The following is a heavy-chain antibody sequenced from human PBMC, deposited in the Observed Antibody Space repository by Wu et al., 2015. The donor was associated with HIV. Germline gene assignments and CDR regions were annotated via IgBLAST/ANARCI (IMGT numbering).Heavy chain of an antibody. Sequence: QVQLVQSGAEVRKPGASVRVSCKTSGYTFTGYYIHWVRQAPGQGLEWMGWINPDTGATKYSEKSQGRVSMTRDTSISTAYMELSRLRSDDTAVYYCAKAVAVNLFDYWGQGTLVTVSS. CDR1: GYTFTGYY. V-gene: IGHV1-2*02. J-gene: IGHJ4*02. D-gene: IGHD6-19*01. CDR3: AKAVAVNLFDY. CDR2: INPDTGAT.